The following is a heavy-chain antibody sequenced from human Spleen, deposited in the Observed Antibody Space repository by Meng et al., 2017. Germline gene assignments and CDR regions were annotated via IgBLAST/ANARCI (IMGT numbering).Heavy chain of an antibody. Sequence: SVKVSCKASGYTFTYRYLHWVRQAPGQGLEWMGGINAVFGTTNYAQKFQGRVTITTDESTSTVYMELTRLTSEDTAVYFCARKAGNCISTTCYSLDYWGQGTLVTVSS. CDR3: ARKAGNCISTTCYSLDY. CDR1: GYTFTYRY. CDR2: INAVFGTT. V-gene: IGHV1-69*05. D-gene: IGHD2-2*01. J-gene: IGHJ4*02.